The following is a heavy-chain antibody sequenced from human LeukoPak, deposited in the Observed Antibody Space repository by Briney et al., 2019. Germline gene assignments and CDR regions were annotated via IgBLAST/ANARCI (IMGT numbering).Heavy chain of an antibody. J-gene: IGHJ6*02. CDR3: ARAHDFWSGYPYYYYYGMDV. Sequence: SETLSLTCIVSGGSLSSGDFHWSWIRQPPGKGLEWIGYIYYSGSTYYNPSLKSRVTISVDTSKNQFSLKLSSVTAADTAVYYCARAHDFWSGYPYYYYYGMDVWGQGTTVTVSS. V-gene: IGHV4-61*08. CDR1: GGSLSSGDFH. D-gene: IGHD3-3*01. CDR2: IYYSGST.